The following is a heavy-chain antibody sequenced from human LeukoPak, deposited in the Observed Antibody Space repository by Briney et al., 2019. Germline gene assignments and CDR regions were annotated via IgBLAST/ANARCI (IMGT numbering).Heavy chain of an antibody. D-gene: IGHD3-3*01. V-gene: IGHV4-30-4*01. CDR1: GDSIRSDNYY. J-gene: IGHJ6*03. Sequence: SETLSLTCTVSGDSIRSDNYYWSWIRQPPGKGLEWIGSIYNSGSTYYNSSLKSRLTMSIETSKNQFSLMLSSVIAADTAVYYCARDFLSGSIYYMDVWGKGTTVTVSS. CDR3: ARDFLSGSIYYMDV. CDR2: IYNSGST.